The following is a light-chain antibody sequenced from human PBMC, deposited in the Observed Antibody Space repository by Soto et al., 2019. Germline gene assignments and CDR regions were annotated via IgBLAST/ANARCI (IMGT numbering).Light chain of an antibody. V-gene: IGKV3-20*01. J-gene: IGKJ1*01. CDR2: GVS. CDR3: QQYGTSPRT. CDR1: QSVRYNY. Sequence: EIVLTQSPGTLSLSPGEGATLSCRASQSVRYNYLAWYQQKPGQAPRLLIYGVSTRATGIPDRFSGSGSGTDFTLTISRLDPEDVAGYYCQQYGTSPRTVGQGTKVDIK.